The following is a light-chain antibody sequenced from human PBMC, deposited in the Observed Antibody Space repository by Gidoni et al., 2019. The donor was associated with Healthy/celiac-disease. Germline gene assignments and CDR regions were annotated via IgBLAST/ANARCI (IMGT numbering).Light chain of an antibody. V-gene: IGKV3-11*01. CDR1: QSVSSY. Sequence: EIVLTQSPATLSLSPGERATLSCRASQSVSSYLAWYQQKPGQAPRLLIYDASNRATGIPARFSGSGSWTDFTLTISSLEPEDVAVDYCQQRSNWPPLTFGGGTKVEIK. CDR2: DAS. J-gene: IGKJ4*01. CDR3: QQRSNWPPLT.